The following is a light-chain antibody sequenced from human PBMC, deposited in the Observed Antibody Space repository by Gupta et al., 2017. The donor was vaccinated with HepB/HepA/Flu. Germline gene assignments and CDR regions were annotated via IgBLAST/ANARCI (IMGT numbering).Light chain of an antibody. Sequence: QSALTQPASVSGSPGQSITISCTGTSSDVGSYNLVSWYQQHPGKAPKLMIYEVSKRPSGVSSPFSGSKSGNTASLTLSGLQAEDEADYYCCSYAGSRVFGGGTKLTVL. CDR1: SSDVGSYNL. CDR2: EVS. V-gene: IGLV2-23*02. J-gene: IGLJ2*01. CDR3: CSYAGSRV.